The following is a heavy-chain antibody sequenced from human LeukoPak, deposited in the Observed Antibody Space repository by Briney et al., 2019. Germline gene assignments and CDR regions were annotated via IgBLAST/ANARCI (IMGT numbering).Heavy chain of an antibody. Sequence: SETLSLTCTVSGYSISSGYYWGWIRQPPGKGLEWIGSIYHSGSTYYKPSLKSRVTISVDTSKNQFSLRLFSVTAADTAVYYCARGQGATVPQVGKNWFDPWGQGTLVTVSS. CDR1: GYSISSGYY. D-gene: IGHD1-26*01. CDR2: IYHSGST. CDR3: ARGQGATVPQVGKNWFDP. J-gene: IGHJ5*02. V-gene: IGHV4-38-2*02.